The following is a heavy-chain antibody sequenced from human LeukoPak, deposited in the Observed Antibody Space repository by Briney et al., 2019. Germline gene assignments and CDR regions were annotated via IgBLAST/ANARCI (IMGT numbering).Heavy chain of an antibody. J-gene: IGHJ5*02. CDR3: ARGSARWFDP. CDR1: GXTFSDSY. Sequence: GGSLRLSCAASGXTFSDSYVSWIRQAAGKGLEWISYISSTSSHTNYADSVKGRFTISRDNAKRSLYLQMNSLRAEDTAVYYCARGSARWFDPWGQGTLVTVSS. V-gene: IGHV3-11*05. CDR2: ISSTSSHT.